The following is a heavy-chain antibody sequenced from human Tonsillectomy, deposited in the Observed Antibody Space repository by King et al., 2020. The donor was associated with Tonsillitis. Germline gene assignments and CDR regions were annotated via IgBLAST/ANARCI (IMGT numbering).Heavy chain of an antibody. CDR3: ATGGQFCSVPSCFVWSGLDY. CDR2: ISYDGTKK. V-gene: IGHV3-30*04. D-gene: IGHD2-2*01. J-gene: IGHJ4*02. CDR1: GFTISTYT. Sequence: QVQLVESGGGVVQPGRSLRLSCAASGFTISTYTIHWVRQVPGKGLEWVAIISYDGTKKFYADSVKGRFTISRDNSKNTVDLQMNSLRPEDTALYYCATGGQFCSVPSCFVWSGLDYWGQGTLVIVSS.